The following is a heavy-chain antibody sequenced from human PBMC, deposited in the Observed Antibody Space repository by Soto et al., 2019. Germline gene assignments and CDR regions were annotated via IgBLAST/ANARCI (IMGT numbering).Heavy chain of an antibody. CDR1: GFSFSAYR. J-gene: IGHJ6*02. Sequence: GGSLRLSCAASGFSFSAYRMNWVRQAPGKGLEWVSFITSSSSSMYYADSVKGRFTISRDNAQNALFLQMNGLTDEDTAVYYCARDWTYCSGGSCYYGMDVWGQGTTVTVSS. CDR3: ARDWTYCSGGSCYYGMDV. CDR2: ITSSSSSM. V-gene: IGHV3-48*02. D-gene: IGHD2-15*01.